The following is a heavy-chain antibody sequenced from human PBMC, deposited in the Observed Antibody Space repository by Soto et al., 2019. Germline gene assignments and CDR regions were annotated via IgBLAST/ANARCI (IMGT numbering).Heavy chain of an antibody. CDR3: SRHCLTTRDSFYI. V-gene: IGHV5-10-1*01. CDR1: GYSFTNYF. D-gene: IGHD4-4*01. CDR2: MDPSDSYT. J-gene: IGHJ3*02. Sequence: GASMKISCKGSGYSFTNYFNTWVRQLPGKGLVWMGRMDPSDSYTNYSPSFQGHVTISADTSISTAYVQWSSLKASDTAMYYCSRHCLTTRDSFYICGRGTMVTGSS.